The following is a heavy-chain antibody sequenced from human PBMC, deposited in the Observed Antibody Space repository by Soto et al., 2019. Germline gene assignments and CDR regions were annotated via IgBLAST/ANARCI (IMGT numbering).Heavy chain of an antibody. CDR3: EVTTGG. CDR1: GYTFTSYD. Sequence: AXVKVSCKASGYTFTSYDINWVRQAPGQGLEYMGWVSPENRNAGYAPQFRGRVSMTTDTSISTAYLELTNLTYEDTAVYYCEVTTGGWGQGTMVPVAS. J-gene: IGHJ4*02. V-gene: IGHV1-8*01. D-gene: IGHD1-1*01. CDR2: VSPENRNA.